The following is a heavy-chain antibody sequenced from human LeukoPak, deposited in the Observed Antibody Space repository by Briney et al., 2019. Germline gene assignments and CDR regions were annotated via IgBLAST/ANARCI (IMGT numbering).Heavy chain of an antibody. CDR3: ARESSWYPALGYYYYYGMDV. Sequence: GGSLRLSCAASGFTFSSYWMSWVRQAPGKGLEWVANIKQDGSEKYYVDSVKGRFTISRDNAKNSLYLQMNSLRAEDTAVYYRARESSWYPALGYYYYYGMDVWGQGTTVTVSS. D-gene: IGHD6-13*01. J-gene: IGHJ6*02. CDR1: GFTFSSYW. V-gene: IGHV3-7*01. CDR2: IKQDGSEK.